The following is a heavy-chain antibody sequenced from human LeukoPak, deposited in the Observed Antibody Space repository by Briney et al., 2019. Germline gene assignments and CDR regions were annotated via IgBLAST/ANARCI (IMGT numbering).Heavy chain of an antibody. CDR1: VSTFTSYG. CDR2: ISACNGNT. V-gene: IGHV1-18*01. CDR3: ARERITIFGVFPLGYYYMDV. J-gene: IGHJ6*03. D-gene: IGHD3-3*01. Sequence: APVKVSCKPSVSTFTSYGISWVRQAPSHGLKGMGWISACNGNTNYTQKLQGRVTMTTDTSTSTAYMELRSLRSDDTAVYYCARERITIFGVFPLGYYYMDVWGKGTTVTVSS.